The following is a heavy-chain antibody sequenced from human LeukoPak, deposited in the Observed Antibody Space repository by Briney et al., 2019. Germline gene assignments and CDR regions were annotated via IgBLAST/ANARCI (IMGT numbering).Heavy chain of an antibody. CDR3: ARDGDGHLDY. V-gene: IGHV3-48*02. D-gene: IGHD4-17*01. CDR2: IRLTSNSM. CDR1: GFTVSSNY. Sequence: GGSLRLSCAASGFTVSSNYMNWVRQAPGKGLEWVSSIRLTSNSMSYADTVRGRFTISRDNAKSSLFLQMNSLRDEDTAVYYCARDGDGHLDYWGQGTLVTVSS. J-gene: IGHJ4*02.